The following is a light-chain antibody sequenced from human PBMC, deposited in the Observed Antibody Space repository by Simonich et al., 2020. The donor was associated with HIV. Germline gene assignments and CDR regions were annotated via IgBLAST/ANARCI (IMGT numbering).Light chain of an antibody. CDR2: DAS. J-gene: IGKJ2*01. V-gene: IGKV1-33*01. CDR1: QDISNF. Sequence: DIQMTQSPSSLSASVGDRVTITCQASQDISNFLTWYQQKPGEAPKFLIYDASYLETGVPSRVSGSGSATDFTFTISSLQPEDIATYYCQQNGNLPYTFGQGTKVEIK. CDR3: QQNGNLPYT.